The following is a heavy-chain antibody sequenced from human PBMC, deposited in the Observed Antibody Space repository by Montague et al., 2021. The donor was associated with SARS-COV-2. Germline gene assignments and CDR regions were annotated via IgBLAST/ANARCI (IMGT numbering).Heavy chain of an antibody. J-gene: IGHJ5*02. V-gene: IGHV4-34*01. CDR2: INHSGST. CDR1: GGSFSGYY. CDR3: ARGPCITMIVVVITDIWFDP. Sequence: SETLSLTCAVYGGSFSGYYWSWIRQPPGKGLEWIGEINHSGSTNYNPSLKSRVTISVDTSKNQFSLKLSSVTAADTAVYYCARGPCITMIVVVITDIWFDPWGQGTLVTVSS. D-gene: IGHD3-22*01.